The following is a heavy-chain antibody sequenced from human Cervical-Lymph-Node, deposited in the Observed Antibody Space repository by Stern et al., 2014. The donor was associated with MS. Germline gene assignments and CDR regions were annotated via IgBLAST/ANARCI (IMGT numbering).Heavy chain of an antibody. CDR2: ISAYNGHT. V-gene: IGHV1-18*01. CDR1: GYTFTSYG. D-gene: IGHD6-13*01. Sequence: DQLVESGAEVKKPGASVKVSCKASGYTFTSYGISWVRQAPGQWLEWMGWISAYNGHTNYAPKLPGRVHMTTHTSTRPAYLGLRSLRSDDTAVYYCARDSGYSSSWYPWYFDYWGQGTLVTVSS. J-gene: IGHJ4*02. CDR3: ARDSGYSSSWYPWYFDY.